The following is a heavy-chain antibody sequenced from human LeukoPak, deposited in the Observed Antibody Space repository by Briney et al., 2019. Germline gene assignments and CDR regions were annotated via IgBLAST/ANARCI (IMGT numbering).Heavy chain of an antibody. CDR1: GFMFSNYW. V-gene: IGHV3-7*01. CDR2: IKQDGSES. Sequence: GGSLRLSCAASGFMFSNYWMSWVRQAPGKGLEWVANIKQDGSESRYVDSVKGRFTISRDDAKNSLYLQMNSLRAEDTAVYYCARDYGGSSPFDYWGQGTLVTVSS. J-gene: IGHJ4*02. CDR3: ARDYGGSSPFDY. D-gene: IGHD4-23*01.